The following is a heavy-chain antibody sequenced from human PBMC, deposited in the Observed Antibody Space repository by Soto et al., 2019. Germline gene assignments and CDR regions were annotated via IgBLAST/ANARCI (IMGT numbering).Heavy chain of an antibody. Sequence: ASVKVSCKASGYTFTSYGISWVRQAPGQGLEWMGWISAYNGNTNYAQKIQGRVTMTTDTSTSTAYMKLRSMRSDDMAVYYCAREVSRYYGSGSYPDYWGQGTLVTVSS. J-gene: IGHJ4*02. CDR2: ISAYNGNT. V-gene: IGHV1-18*03. CDR3: AREVSRYYGSGSYPDY. D-gene: IGHD3-10*01. CDR1: GYTFTSYG.